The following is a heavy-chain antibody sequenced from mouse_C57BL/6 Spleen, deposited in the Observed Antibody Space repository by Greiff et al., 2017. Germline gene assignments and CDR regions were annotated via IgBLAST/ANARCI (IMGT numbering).Heavy chain of an antibody. CDR1: GYTFTDYY. V-gene: IGHV1-26*01. CDR2: INPNNGGT. J-gene: IGHJ1*03. CDR3: ARSGTTVVAHWYFGV. D-gene: IGHD1-1*01. Sequence: EVQLQQSGPELVKPGASVKISCKASGYTFTDYYMNWVKQSHGKSLEWIGAINPNNGGTSYNQKFKGKATLTVDKSSSTAYMELRRLTSEDSAVYYCARSGTTVVAHWYFGVWGTGTTVTVSS.